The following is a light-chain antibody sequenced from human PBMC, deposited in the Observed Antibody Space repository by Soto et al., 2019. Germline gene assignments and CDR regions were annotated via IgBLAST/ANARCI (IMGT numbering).Light chain of an antibody. CDR1: SSNIGNNY. Sequence: QSVLTQPPSVSAAPGQKVTISCSGSSSNIGNNYVFWYQQLPGTAPKLLIYDNDKRPSGIPDRFSGSKSGTSATLGITGLQTGDEADYYCATLDRSLCVGVFGGGTQLTVL. J-gene: IGLJ2*01. CDR3: ATLDRSLCVGV. V-gene: IGLV1-51*01. CDR2: DND.